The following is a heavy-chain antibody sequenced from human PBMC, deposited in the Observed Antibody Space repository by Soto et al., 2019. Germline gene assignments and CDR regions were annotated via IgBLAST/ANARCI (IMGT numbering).Heavy chain of an antibody. CDR3: ARGHCSGGSCYSGPWDP. Sequence: ASVKVSCKASGYTFTSYGTSWVRQAPGQGLEWMGWISAYNGNTNYAQKLQGRVTMTTDTSTSTAYMELRSLRSDDTAVYYCARGHCSGGSCYSGPWDPWGQGTLVTVSS. CDR1: GYTFTSYG. D-gene: IGHD2-15*01. J-gene: IGHJ5*02. CDR2: ISAYNGNT. V-gene: IGHV1-18*04.